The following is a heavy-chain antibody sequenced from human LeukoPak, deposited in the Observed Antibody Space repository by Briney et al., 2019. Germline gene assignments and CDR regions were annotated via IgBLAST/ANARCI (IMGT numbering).Heavy chain of an antibody. CDR3: AKPLPTVTTRGSDR. Sequence: PGGSLRLSCAASGFTFGSYAMSWVRQAPGKGLEWVSVISSSGGNTYYADSVKGRFTISRDNSKNTLYLQMNSLRAEDTALYYCAKPLPTVTTRGSDRWGQGTLVTVSS. CDR1: GFTFGSYA. V-gene: IGHV3-23*01. J-gene: IGHJ5*02. D-gene: IGHD4-17*01. CDR2: ISSSGGNT.